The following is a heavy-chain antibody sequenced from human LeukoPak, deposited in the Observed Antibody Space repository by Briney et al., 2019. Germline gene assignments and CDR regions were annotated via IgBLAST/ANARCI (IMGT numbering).Heavy chain of an antibody. CDR3: ARLTRLTLIRGVTGYHSLDV. Sequence: SETLSLTCTVSGGSVNNFYWSWIRQPPGGGLEYIGYIYYSGSTNYNPSLKSRVTTSVDTSKNQFSLKLNSVTAADTAVYFCARLTRLTLIRGVTGYHSLDVWGKGTKVTVTS. J-gene: IGHJ6*04. CDR1: GGSVNNFY. CDR2: IYYSGST. D-gene: IGHD3-10*01. V-gene: IGHV4-59*02.